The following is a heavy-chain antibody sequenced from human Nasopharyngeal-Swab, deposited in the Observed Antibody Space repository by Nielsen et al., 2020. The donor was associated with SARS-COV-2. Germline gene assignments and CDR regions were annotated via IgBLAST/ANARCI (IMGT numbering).Heavy chain of an antibody. D-gene: IGHD6-19*01. Sequence: TLSLPCAVYGGSFSGYYWSWIRQHPGKGLEWIGYIYYSGSTYYNPSLKSRVTISVDTSKNQFSLKLSSVTAADTAVYYCARVVAGTLDYWGQGTLVTVSS. CDR2: IYYSGST. CDR1: GGSFSGYY. V-gene: IGHV4-31*11. CDR3: ARVVAGTLDY. J-gene: IGHJ4*02.